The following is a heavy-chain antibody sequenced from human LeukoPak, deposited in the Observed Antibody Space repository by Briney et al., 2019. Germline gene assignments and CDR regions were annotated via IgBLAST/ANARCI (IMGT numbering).Heavy chain of an antibody. D-gene: IGHD4-23*01. V-gene: IGHV4-61*02. J-gene: IGHJ4*02. CDR3: ARGDYGGHYDY. Sequence: SHTLSLTCTVSGGSISSGSYYWSWIRQPAGKGLEWIGRIYTSGSTNYNPSLKSRVTISVDTSKNQFSLKLSSVTAADTAVYYCARGDYGGHYDYWGQGTLVTVSS. CDR2: IYTSGST. CDR1: GGSISSGSYY.